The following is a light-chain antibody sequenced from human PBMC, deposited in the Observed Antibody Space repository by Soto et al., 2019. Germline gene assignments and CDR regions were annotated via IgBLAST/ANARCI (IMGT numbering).Light chain of an antibody. Sequence: EIVITHSSFTLSVSKGARATLSCRASQNISRSLAWYHQKPGQAPRLLIYGASSRATGIPDRFSGSGSGTEFSLTISSLQSEDFAVYDCQQYSYWPRTFGHGTKV. CDR3: QQYSYWPRT. V-gene: IGKV3D-15*01. CDR1: QNISRS. J-gene: IGKJ1*01. CDR2: GAS.